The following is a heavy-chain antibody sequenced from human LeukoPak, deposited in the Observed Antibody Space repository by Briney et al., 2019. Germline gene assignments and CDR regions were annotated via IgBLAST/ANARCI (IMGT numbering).Heavy chain of an antibody. CDR2: IYYSGST. V-gene: IGHV4-30-4*01. J-gene: IGHJ1*01. Sequence: PSQTLSLTCTVSGGSISSGDYYWSWIRQPPGKGLEWIGYIYYSGSTNYNPSLKSRVTISVDKSKNQFSLKLSSVTAADTAVYYCARDSGYGDYSVIGHWGQGTLVTVSS. CDR3: ARDSGYGDYSVIGH. D-gene: IGHD4-17*01. CDR1: GGSISSGDYY.